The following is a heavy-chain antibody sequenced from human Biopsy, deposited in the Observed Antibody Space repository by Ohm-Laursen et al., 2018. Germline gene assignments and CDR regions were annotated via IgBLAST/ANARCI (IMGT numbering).Heavy chain of an antibody. Sequence: SDTLSLTCTVTDKSINKYYWSWLRQPAGKGLEYIGRILFSGDTNPDYNPSLKSRVTISVDTSKNQFSLKLSSATAADTAVFYCARHGSQGYCTGGSCVDYWGQGALVTISS. J-gene: IGHJ4*02. CDR1: DKSINKYY. CDR2: ILFSGDT. V-gene: IGHV4-59*08. D-gene: IGHD2-15*01. CDR3: ARHGSQGYCTGGSCVDY.